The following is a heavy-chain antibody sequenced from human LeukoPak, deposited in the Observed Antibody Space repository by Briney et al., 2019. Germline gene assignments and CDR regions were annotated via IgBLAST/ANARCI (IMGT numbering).Heavy chain of an antibody. D-gene: IGHD2-21*01. CDR2: IKTKTDGGAT. CDR3: TTRRLGGDNCTPEVH. J-gene: IGHJ4*02. Sequence: PGGSLRLSCAASGFTFSNVYMSWVRQAPGKGLEWVGRIKTKTDGGATDYAAPVKGRFTISRDDSQNTLYLQMNSLKIEDTGVYYCTTRRLGGDNCTPEVHWGQGTLVTVSS. V-gene: IGHV3-15*05. CDR1: GFTFSNVY.